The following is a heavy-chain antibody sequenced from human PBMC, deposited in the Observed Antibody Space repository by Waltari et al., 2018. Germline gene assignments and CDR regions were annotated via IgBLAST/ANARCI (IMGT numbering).Heavy chain of an antibody. CDR3: ASLSSSWYYFDY. D-gene: IGHD6-13*01. Sequence: QVQLVQSGAEVKKPGASVKVSCKASGYTFTSYAMHWVRQAPGQRLEWMGWINAGKCNTKYSQKFQGRVTITRDTSASTAYMELSSLRSEDTAVYYCASLSSSWYYFDYWGQGTLVTVSS. J-gene: IGHJ4*02. V-gene: IGHV1-3*01. CDR2: INAGKCNT. CDR1: GYTFTSYA.